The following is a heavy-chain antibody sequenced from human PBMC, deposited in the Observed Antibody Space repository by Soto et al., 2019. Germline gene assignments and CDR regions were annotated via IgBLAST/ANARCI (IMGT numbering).Heavy chain of an antibody. V-gene: IGHV3-7*01. CDR1: GFTFSSYW. CDR3: ARGGRDAYNWFDP. J-gene: IGHJ5*02. CDR2: IKQDGSEK. D-gene: IGHD3-16*01. Sequence: EAQLVESGGGLVQPGGSLRVSCEVSGFTFSSYWMSWVRQAPGKGREWVAKIKQDGSEKDYVDSVKGRFTISRDNANNSLYLHMYSLRAEDTAIYYCARGGRDAYNWFDPWGQGTLVTVSS.